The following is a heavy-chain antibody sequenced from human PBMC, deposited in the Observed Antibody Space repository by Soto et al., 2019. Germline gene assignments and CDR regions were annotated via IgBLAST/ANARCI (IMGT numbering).Heavy chain of an antibody. D-gene: IGHD6-19*01. Sequence: QVQLQASGPGLVTPSGTLSLTCAVSGGSMSRSYWWTWLRQSPGKALEWLGEINESGEYNYAPSFSSRVSMAADKAKNHFSVRLTSVTAAVTAIYYCARVGSGWYAARESGGQGTRVTVSS. CDR1: GGSMSRSYW. V-gene: IGHV4-4*02. J-gene: IGHJ4*02. CDR3: ARVGSGWYAARES. CDR2: INESGEY.